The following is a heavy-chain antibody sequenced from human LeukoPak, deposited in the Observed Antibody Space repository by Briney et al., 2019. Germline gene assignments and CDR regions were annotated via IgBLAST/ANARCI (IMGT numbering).Heavy chain of an antibody. CDR2: IHYSGST. CDR1: GGSISSYY. Sequence: PSETLSLTCTVSGGSISSYYWSWIRQPPGKGLEWIGYIHYSGSTNYNPSLKSRVTMSVDTSKNQFSLKVESVTAADTAVYYCASSLYGDGYYYQYGMEVWGQGTTVTVSS. V-gene: IGHV4-59*01. J-gene: IGHJ6*02. CDR3: ASSLYGDGYYYQYGMEV. D-gene: IGHD2-21*02.